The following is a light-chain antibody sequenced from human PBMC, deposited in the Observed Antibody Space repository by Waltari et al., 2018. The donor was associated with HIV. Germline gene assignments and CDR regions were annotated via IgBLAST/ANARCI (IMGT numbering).Light chain of an antibody. Sequence: QSVLTQPPSASATPGQRVTISCSGSTSNIGSHTVHWYQQLPGAAPKLLIFANNQRPSGVPERFSGSRSGTSATLAISGLQSGDEADYYCSTWDDSLSANVFASGT. CDR1: TSNIGSHT. J-gene: IGLJ1*01. CDR2: ANN. CDR3: STWDDSLSANV. V-gene: IGLV1-44*01.